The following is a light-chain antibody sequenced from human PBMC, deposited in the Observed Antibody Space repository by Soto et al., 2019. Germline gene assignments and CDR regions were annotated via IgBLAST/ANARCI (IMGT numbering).Light chain of an antibody. J-gene: IGLJ3*02. Sequence: QSALTQPASVSGPPGQSITISCTGTTNDINYDSVSWYQQHPGNAPKVVIYEVSDRPSGVSHRLSGSKSGSTATLSISGLQSGDEGVYFCSSQTTTGSWVFGGGTKLTVL. V-gene: IGLV2-14*01. CDR3: SSQTTTGSWV. CDR2: EVS. CDR1: TNDINYDS.